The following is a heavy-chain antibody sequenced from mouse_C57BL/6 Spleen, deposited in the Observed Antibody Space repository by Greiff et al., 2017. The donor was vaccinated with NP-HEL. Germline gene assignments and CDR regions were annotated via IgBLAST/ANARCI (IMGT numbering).Heavy chain of an antibody. CDR1: GYAFTNYL. Sequence: QVQLQQSGAELVRPGTSVKVSCKASGYAFTNYLIEWVKQRPGQGLEWIGVINPGSGGTNYNEKFKGKATLTADKSSSTAYMQLSSLTSEDSAVYFCARSGGSSHWYFDVWGTGTTVTVSS. CDR3: ARSGGSSHWYFDV. CDR2: INPGSGGT. D-gene: IGHD1-1*01. J-gene: IGHJ1*03. V-gene: IGHV1-54*01.